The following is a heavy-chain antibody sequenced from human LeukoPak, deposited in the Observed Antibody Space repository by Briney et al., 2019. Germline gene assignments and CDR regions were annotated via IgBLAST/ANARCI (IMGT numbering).Heavy chain of an antibody. D-gene: IGHD3-10*01. CDR3: ARDSRYYGSGTFDY. CDR2: IKQDGSEK. J-gene: IGHJ4*02. V-gene: IGHV3-7*01. CDR1: GFTFSSYW. Sequence: PGGSLRLSCAASGFTFSSYWMSWVRQAPGKGLEWVANIKQDGSEKYYVDSVKGRFTISRDNAKNSLYLQMNSLRAEDTAVYYCARDSRYYGSGTFDYWSQGTLVTVSS.